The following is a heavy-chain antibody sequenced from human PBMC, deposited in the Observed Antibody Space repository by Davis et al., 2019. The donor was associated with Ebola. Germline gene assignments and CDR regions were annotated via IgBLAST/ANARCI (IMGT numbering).Heavy chain of an antibody. Sequence: GESLKTSCAASGFTFSSYAMSWVRQAPGTGLEWVSAISGSGGSTYYADSVKGRFTISSDNSKNTLYLQMNSLSAEDTAVYYCAKDWDYGDYFDYWGQGTLVTVSS. J-gene: IGHJ4*02. V-gene: IGHV3-23*01. D-gene: IGHD4-17*01. CDR2: ISGSGGST. CDR3: AKDWDYGDYFDY. CDR1: GFTFSSYA.